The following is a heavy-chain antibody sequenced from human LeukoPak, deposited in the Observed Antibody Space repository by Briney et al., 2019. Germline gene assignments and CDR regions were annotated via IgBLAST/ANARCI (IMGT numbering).Heavy chain of an antibody. CDR1: GFTFSNYG. CDR3: AVQLERRRVLDY. CDR2: IWYDGSQK. J-gene: IGHJ4*02. D-gene: IGHD1-1*01. Sequence: PGGSLRLSCAASGFTFSNYGMHWVRQAPGKGLKWVAIIWYDGSQKYYADSVKGRFTISRDNSKNTLYLQMNSLRDTAVYFCAVQLERRRVLDYWGQGTLVTVSS. V-gene: IGHV3-30*02.